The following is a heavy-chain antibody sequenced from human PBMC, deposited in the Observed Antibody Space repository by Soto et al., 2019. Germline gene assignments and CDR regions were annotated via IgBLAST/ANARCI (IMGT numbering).Heavy chain of an antibody. V-gene: IGHV5-51*01. J-gene: IGHJ4*02. Sequence: PGESLKIYCKGSGYNFTSYWIGWVRQMPGKGLEWMGFIYPGASDTRYSPSFQGQDTISADKSISTAYLQWSSLKASDTAMYYCASPKSSSSGWPSLNYWGQGTLGTV. CDR3: ASPKSSSSGWPSLNY. D-gene: IGHD6-19*01. CDR2: IYPGASDT. CDR1: GYNFTSYW.